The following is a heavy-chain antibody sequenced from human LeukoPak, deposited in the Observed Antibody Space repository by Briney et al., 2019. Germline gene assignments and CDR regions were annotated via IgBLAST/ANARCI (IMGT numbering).Heavy chain of an antibody. CDR1: GGSFSGYY. CDR2: INHSGST. V-gene: IGHV4-34*01. CDR3: ARDPGITMVRGVIPDYYYYMDV. Sequence: SETLSLTCAVYGGSFSGYYWSWIRQPPGKGLEWIGEINHSGSTNYNPSLKSRVTISVDTSKNQFSLKLSSVTAADTAVYYCARDPGITMVRGVIPDYYYYMDVWGKGTTVTISS. D-gene: IGHD3-10*01. J-gene: IGHJ6*03.